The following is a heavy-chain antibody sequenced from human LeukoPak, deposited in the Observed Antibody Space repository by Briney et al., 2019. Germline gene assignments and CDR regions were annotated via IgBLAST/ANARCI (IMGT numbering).Heavy chain of an antibody. J-gene: IGHJ4*02. V-gene: IGHV3-23*01. CDR1: GFTFSNAW. CDR2: ISGSGGST. CDR3: ARHTGSTWSTGY. Sequence: PGGSLRLSCAASGFTFSNAWMSWVRQAPGKGLEWVSAISGSGGSTSYADSVKGRFTISRDNSNNTLYLQISSLRAGDTAVYYCARHTGSTWSTGYWGQGTLATVSS. D-gene: IGHD6-13*01.